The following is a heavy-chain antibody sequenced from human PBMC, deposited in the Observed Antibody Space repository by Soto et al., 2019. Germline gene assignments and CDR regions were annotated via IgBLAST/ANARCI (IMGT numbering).Heavy chain of an antibody. J-gene: IGHJ6*02. Sequence: PSETLSLTCTVSAASITSYSWSCIRQTPGKGLEWIGYISYSGGTNYNPSLNSRVTISTHTSSNQFSLRLNSVTAEDTAVYYCARAISIYGVVTYGLDVWGQGTTVTVSS. D-gene: IGHD3-3*01. CDR3: ARAISIYGVVTYGLDV. CDR1: AASITSYS. V-gene: IGHV4-59*01. CDR2: ISYSGGT.